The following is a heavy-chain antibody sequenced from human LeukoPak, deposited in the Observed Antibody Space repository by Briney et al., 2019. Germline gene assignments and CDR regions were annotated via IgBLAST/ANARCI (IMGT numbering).Heavy chain of an antibody. J-gene: IGHJ4*02. V-gene: IGHV4-59*01. D-gene: IGHD2-15*01. CDR1: GGSISSYY. CDR2: IYYSGST. CDR3: ARDNGYCSGGSCPFDY. Sequence: SETLSLTCTVSGGSISSYYWSWIRQPPGKGLEWIGYIYYSGSTNYNPSLKSRVTISVDTSKNQFSLKLSSVTAADTAVYYCARDNGYCSGGSCPFDYWGQGTLVTVSS.